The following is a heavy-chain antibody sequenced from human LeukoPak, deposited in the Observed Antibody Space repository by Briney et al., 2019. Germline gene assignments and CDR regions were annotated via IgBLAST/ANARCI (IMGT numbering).Heavy chain of an antibody. V-gene: IGHV3-7*01. J-gene: IGHJ6*03. CDR2: IKQDGSEK. CDR1: GFTFSSYW. D-gene: IGHD1-26*01. Sequence: PGGSLRLSCAASGFTFSSYWMSWVRQAPGKGLEWVANIKQDGSEKYYVDSAKGRFTISRDNAKNSLYLQMNSLRAEDTAVYYCARDLQLFSTTSDYYYYMDVWGKGTTVTVSS. CDR3: ARDLQLFSTTSDYYYYMDV.